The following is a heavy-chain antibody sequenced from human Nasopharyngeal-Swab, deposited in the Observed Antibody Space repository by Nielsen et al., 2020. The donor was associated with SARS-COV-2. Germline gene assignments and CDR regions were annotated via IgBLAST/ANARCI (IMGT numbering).Heavy chain of an antibody. J-gene: IGHJ6*02. CDR1: GYTFTSYY. Sequence: ASVKVSCKASGYTFTSYYMHWVRQAPGQGLEWMGIINPRGGSTSYARKFQGRVTMTRDTSTSTLYMNLSSLTSDDTAVYYCTRGTYDMDVWGQGTTVTVSS. CDR2: INPRGGST. CDR3: TRGTYDMDV. V-gene: IGHV1-46*01.